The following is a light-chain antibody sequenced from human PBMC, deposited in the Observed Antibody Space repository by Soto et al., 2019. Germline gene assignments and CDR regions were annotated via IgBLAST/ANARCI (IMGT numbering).Light chain of an antibody. CDR2: EGS. V-gene: IGLV2-23*01. Sequence: QSALTQPASVYGSPGQSITIACTGTSSDVGSYNRVSWYQQHPGKAPKLMIYEGSKRPSGVSNRFSGSKSGNTASLTISGLQAEDEADYYCCSYAGSSTFYVFGTGTTLTVL. CDR3: CSYAGSSTFYV. CDR1: SSDVGSYNR. J-gene: IGLJ1*01.